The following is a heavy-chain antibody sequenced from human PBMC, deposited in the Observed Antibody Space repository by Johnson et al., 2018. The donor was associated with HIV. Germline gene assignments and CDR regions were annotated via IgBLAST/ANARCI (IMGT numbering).Heavy chain of an antibody. V-gene: IGHV3-30-3*01. J-gene: IGHJ3*02. Sequence: QVQLVESGGGVVQPGRSLRLSCAASGFTFSSYAMHWVRQAPGKGLAWVAVISYDGSNKYYADSVKGRFTISRDNSKNPLYLKMNSLRAEDTAVYYCARDNGAVAGPEGAFDIWGQGTMVTVSS. CDR1: GFTFSSYA. CDR3: ARDNGAVAGPEGAFDI. CDR2: ISYDGSNK. D-gene: IGHD6-19*01.